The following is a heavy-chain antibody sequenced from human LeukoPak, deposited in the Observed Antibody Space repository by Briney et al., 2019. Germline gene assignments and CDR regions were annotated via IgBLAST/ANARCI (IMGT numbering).Heavy chain of an antibody. CDR1: GGSISSSSYY. CDR2: ISYSGST. Sequence: SETLSLTCSVSGGSISSSSYYWGWIRQPPGKGLEWVGSISYSGSTYYNPSLKSRVTISLDTSKSQFSLKLISVTAADTAVYYCARYSNHVDYLDSWGQGTLVTVSS. J-gene: IGHJ4*02. V-gene: IGHV4-39*07. D-gene: IGHD4-11*01. CDR3: ARYSNHVDYLDS.